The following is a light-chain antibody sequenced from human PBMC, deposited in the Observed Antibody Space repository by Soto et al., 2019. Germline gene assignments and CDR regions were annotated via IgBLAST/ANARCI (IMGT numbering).Light chain of an antibody. V-gene: IGKV1-9*01. CDR2: GAS. CDR1: QGITSY. CDR3: QQSYSTLPLT. J-gene: IGKJ4*01. Sequence: IQLTQSPSSLSASVGDSVTITCRASQGITSYLAWYQQKPGKAPNLLIYGASTLQSGVPSRFSGSGSGTDFTLTISSLQAEDFATYYCQQSYSTLPLTFGGGTKVDIK.